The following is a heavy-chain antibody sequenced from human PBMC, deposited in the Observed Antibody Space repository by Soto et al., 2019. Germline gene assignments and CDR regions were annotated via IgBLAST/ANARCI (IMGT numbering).Heavy chain of an antibody. CDR1: GXTFASYS. Sequence: ASVKVSCKASGXTFASYSMPWGRQAPGQRLEWMGWINAGNGNTKYSQKFQGRVTTTRDTSASTAYMELSSLRSEDTAVYYCERVGPPADPWGQGTLVTVSS. CDR2: INAGNGNT. V-gene: IGHV1-3*01. J-gene: IGHJ5*02. CDR3: ERVGPPADP.